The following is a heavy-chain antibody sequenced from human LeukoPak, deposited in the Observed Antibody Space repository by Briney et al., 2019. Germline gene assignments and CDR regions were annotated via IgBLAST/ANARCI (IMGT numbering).Heavy chain of an antibody. CDR2: INWNGGST. Sequence: QPGGSLRLSCAASGFTFSSYAMSWVRQAPGKGLEWVSGINWNGGSTGYADSVKGRFTISRDNAKNSLYLQMNSLRAEDTALYYCARFNSGSYYRDDAFDIWGQGTMVTVSS. CDR1: GFTFSSYA. D-gene: IGHD1-26*01. V-gene: IGHV3-20*04. J-gene: IGHJ3*02. CDR3: ARFNSGSYYRDDAFDI.